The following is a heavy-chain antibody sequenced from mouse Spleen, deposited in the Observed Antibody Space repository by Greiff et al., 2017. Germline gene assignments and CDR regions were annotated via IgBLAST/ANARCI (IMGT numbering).Heavy chain of an antibody. CDR3: TRGGLLLTDYAMDY. D-gene: IGHD2-3*01. CDR1: GFTFSSYA. J-gene: IGHJ4*01. V-gene: IGHV5-9-1*02. CDR2: ISSGGDYI. Sequence: EVKLMESGEGLVKPGGSLKLSCAASGFTFSSYAMSWVRQTPEKRLEWVAYISSGGDYIYYADTVKGRFTISRDNARNTLYLQMSSLKSEDTAMYYCTRGGLLLTDYAMDYWGQGTSVTVSS.